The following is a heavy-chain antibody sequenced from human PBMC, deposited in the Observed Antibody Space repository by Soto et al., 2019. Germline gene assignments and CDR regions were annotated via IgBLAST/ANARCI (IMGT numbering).Heavy chain of an antibody. J-gene: IGHJ1*01. V-gene: IGHV4-31*11. CDR3: ARDSREEKDPIGALEH. CDR2: IFYSEST. CDR1: CASTCRAVSA. Sequence: SETLSVTCAASCASTCRAVSACICLRQHPEKVLEWIGHIFYSESTSYNPSLKSRVTISIDTTKNQFSLKMKSVTAADTAGYYCARDSREEKDPIGALEHWGQGTLVTVSS. D-gene: IGHD3-16*01.